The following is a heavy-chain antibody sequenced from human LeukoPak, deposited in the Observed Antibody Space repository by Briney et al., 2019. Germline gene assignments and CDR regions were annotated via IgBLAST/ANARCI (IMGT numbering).Heavy chain of an antibody. V-gene: IGHV3-23*01. CDR3: ARGLWDYYYGMDV. D-gene: IGHD3/OR15-3a*01. CDR2: ISGSGGST. CDR1: GFTVSSNY. Sequence: GGSLRLSCAASGFTVSSNYMSWVRQAPGKGLEWVSAISGSGGSTYYADSVKGRFTISRDNSQNTLYLQMNSLRAEDTAVYYCARGLWDYYYGMDVWGQGTTVTVSS. J-gene: IGHJ6*02.